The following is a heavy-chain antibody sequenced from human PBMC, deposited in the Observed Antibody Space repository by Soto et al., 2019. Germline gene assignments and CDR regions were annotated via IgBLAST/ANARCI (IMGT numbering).Heavy chain of an antibody. D-gene: IGHD3-22*01. V-gene: IGHV4-39*01. CDR3: ARGVRYYDSSGYYDY. CDR2: IYYSGST. J-gene: IGHJ4*02. Sequence: SETLSLTCTVSGGSISSSSYYWGWIRQPPGKGLEWIGSIYYSGSTYYKPSLKSRVTISVDTSKNQFSLKLSSVTAADTAVYYCARGVRYYDSSGYYDYWGQGTLVTVSS. CDR1: GGSISSSSYY.